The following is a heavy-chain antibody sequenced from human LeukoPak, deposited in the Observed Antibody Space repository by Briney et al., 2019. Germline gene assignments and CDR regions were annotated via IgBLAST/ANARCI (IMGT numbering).Heavy chain of an antibody. CDR1: GGSCSGYY. CDR2: INHSGST. Sequence: PSETLSLTCADYGGSCSGYYWSWIRQPPGKELEWLGEINHSGSTNYNPSLKSRVTISVDTSTNQFSLKLSSVTAADTAVYYCARGRGSGWLNWFDPWGQGTLVTVSS. D-gene: IGHD6-19*01. J-gene: IGHJ5*02. V-gene: IGHV4-34*01. CDR3: ARGRGSGWLNWFDP.